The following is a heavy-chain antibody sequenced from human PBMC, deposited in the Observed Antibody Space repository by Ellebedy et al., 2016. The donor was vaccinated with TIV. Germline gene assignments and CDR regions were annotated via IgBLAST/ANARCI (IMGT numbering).Heavy chain of an antibody. V-gene: IGHV2-70*01. D-gene: IGHD1-26*01. CDR3: ARLRKYSGSRIYYYYGMDV. Sequence: SGPTLVKPTQTLTLTCTFSGFSLTTSGMCVSWIRQPPGKALEWLALIHWDDEKYYSTSLKTRFTISKDTSKNQVVLTMTNMDLVDTATYYCARLRKYSGSRIYYYYGMDVWGQGTAVTVSS. CDR2: IHWDDEK. CDR1: GFSLTTSGMC. J-gene: IGHJ6*02.